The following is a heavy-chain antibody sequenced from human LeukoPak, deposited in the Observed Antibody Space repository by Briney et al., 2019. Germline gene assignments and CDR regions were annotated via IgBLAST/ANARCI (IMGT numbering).Heavy chain of an antibody. Sequence: ASVKVSCKASGYTFTNYYIHWVRQAPGQGLEWMGIINPTGGSASYAQKFQGRVSMTSDTSTSTLYLELSSLRSEDTAVYYCATPSSSSSSFDYWGQGTLVTVSS. D-gene: IGHD6-6*01. CDR1: GYTFTNYY. J-gene: IGHJ4*02. CDR3: ATPSSSSSSFDY. V-gene: IGHV1-46*01. CDR2: INPTGGSA.